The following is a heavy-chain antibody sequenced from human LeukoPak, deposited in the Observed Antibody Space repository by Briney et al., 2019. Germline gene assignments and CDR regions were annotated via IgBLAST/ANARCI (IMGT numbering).Heavy chain of an antibody. CDR2: ITSPSSTT. J-gene: IGHJ4*02. CDR3: VKSKGYYFDY. V-gene: IGHV3-48*02. Sequence: GGSLRLSCAASGFTTFSTYSINWVRQAPGKGLEWLSYITSPSSTTYYADSVKGRFTISRDNAKNSLYLQMNSLRDEDTAVYYCVKSKGYYFDYWGQGTLVTVSS. CDR1: GFTTFSTYS.